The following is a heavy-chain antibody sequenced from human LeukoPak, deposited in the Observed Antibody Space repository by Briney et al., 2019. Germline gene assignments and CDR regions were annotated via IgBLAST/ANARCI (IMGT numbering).Heavy chain of an antibody. CDR2: ISGSGGST. D-gene: IGHD2-21*02. V-gene: IGHV3-23*01. CDR3: ARGCGGDCYSHWMEYFQH. J-gene: IGHJ1*01. CDR1: GFTFSDYY. Sequence: GGSLRLSCAASGFTFSDYYMSWVRQAPGKGLEWVSAISGSGGSTYYADSVKGRFTISRDNSKNTLYLQMNSLRAEDTAVYYCARGCGGDCYSHWMEYFQHWGQGTLVTVSS.